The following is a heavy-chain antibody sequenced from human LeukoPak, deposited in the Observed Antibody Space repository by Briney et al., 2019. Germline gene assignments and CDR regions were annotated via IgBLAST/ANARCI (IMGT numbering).Heavy chain of an antibody. CDR2: IYHSGST. V-gene: IGHV4-30-2*01. CDR1: GGSISSGGYS. Sequence: SETLSLTCTVSGGSISSGGYSWSWIRQPPGKGLEWIGYIYHSGSTYYNPSLKSRVTISVDRSKNQFSLKLSSVTAADTAVYYCARGGYYYDSSGYYSFDYWGQGTLVTVSS. D-gene: IGHD3-22*01. CDR3: ARGGYYYDSSGYYSFDY. J-gene: IGHJ4*02.